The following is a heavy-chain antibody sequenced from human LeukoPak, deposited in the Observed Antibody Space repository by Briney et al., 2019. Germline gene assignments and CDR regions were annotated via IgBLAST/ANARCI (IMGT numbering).Heavy chain of an antibody. CDR1: GFTFSRYW. J-gene: IGHJ4*02. Sequence: GGSLRLSCAASGFTFSRYWMSWVRQAPGKGLEWVANIKEDGGEIYYVDSVKGRFTISRDNTKDSLFLQMNSLRAEDTAVYYCARDDYYSNADWGQGTLVTVSS. CDR3: ARDDYYSNAD. CDR2: IKEDGGEI. V-gene: IGHV3-7*01. D-gene: IGHD3-22*01.